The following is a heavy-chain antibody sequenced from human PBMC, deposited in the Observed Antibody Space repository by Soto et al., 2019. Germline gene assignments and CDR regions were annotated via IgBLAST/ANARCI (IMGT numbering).Heavy chain of an antibody. Sequence: QVQLVQSGAEVKKPGSSVKVSCKASGGTFSSSAISWVRQAPGQGLEWMGGIIPIFGTANYAQKFQGRVTIIADESTSTAYVELSSLRSEDTAVYYCTCMGLANCGGDWYDWGQGTHVTVSS. D-gene: IGHD2-21*02. V-gene: IGHV1-69*12. J-gene: IGHJ4*02. CDR3: TCMGLANCGGDWYD. CDR2: IIPIFGTA. CDR1: GGTFSSSA.